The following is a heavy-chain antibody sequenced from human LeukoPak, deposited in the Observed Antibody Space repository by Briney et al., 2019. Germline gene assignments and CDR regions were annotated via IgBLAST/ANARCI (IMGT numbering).Heavy chain of an antibody. CDR2: IYHSGST. D-gene: IGHD3-9*01. CDR3: ARDRYYDILTGYSTCFDY. Sequence: PSETLSLTCTVSGYSISSGNYWGWIRQPPGKGLEWIGSIYHSGSTYYNPSLKSRVTISVDTSKNQFSLKLSSVTAADTAVYYCARDRYYDILTGYSTCFDYWGQGTLVTVSS. V-gene: IGHV4-38-2*02. CDR1: GYSISSGNY. J-gene: IGHJ4*02.